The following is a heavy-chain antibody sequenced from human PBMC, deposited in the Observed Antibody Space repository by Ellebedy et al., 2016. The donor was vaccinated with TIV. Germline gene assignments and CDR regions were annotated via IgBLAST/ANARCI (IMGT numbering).Heavy chain of an antibody. J-gene: IGHJ3*01. CDR3: ARGKDAFDL. Sequence: GGSLRLXXQASGFTFSDFWMHWVRQGPGKGLVWVSRIDNSGTSTSYVDSVKGRFTISRDNAKNMLYLQMNSLRAEDTAVYYCARGKDAFDLWGRGTMVTVSS. CDR2: IDNSGTST. CDR1: GFTFSDFW. V-gene: IGHV3-74*01.